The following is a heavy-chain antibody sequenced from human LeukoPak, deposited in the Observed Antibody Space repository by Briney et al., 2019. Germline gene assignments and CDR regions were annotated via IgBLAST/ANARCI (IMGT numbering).Heavy chain of an antibody. J-gene: IGHJ5*02. D-gene: IGHD3-16*02. Sequence: KASETLSLTCTVSGGSISSYYWSWIRQPPGKGLEWIGYIYYSGSTNYNPSLKSRVTISVDTSKNQFSLKLSSVTAADTAVYYCARAQKYDYVWGSYRSACWFDPWGQGTLVTVSS. CDR2: IYYSGST. V-gene: IGHV4-59*01. CDR1: GGSISSYY. CDR3: ARAQKYDYVWGSYRSACWFDP.